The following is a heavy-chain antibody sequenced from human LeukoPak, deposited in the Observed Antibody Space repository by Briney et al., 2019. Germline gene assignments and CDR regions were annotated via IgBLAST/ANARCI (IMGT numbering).Heavy chain of an antibody. CDR2: IYHSGST. CDR3: ARDYYDSSGYQYYYYGMDV. CDR1: GVSISSYY. J-gene: IGHJ6*02. D-gene: IGHD3-22*01. V-gene: IGHV4-59*01. Sequence: SETLSLTCTVSGVSISSYYWTWMRQPPGKGLEWIGYIYHSGSTNYNPSLKSRVTISVDTSKNQFSLKLSSVTAADTAVYYCARDYYDSSGYQYYYYGMDVWGQGTTVTVSS.